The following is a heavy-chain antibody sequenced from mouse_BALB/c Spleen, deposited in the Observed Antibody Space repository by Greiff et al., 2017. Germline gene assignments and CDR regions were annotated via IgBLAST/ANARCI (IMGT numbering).Heavy chain of an antibody. V-gene: IGHV2-6-7*01. CDR2: IWGDGST. D-gene: IGHD2-3*01. CDR3: AREDGYNAMDY. J-gene: IGHJ4*01. CDR1: GFSLTGYG. Sequence: VQLQESGPGLVAPSQSLSITCTVSGFSLTGYGVNWVRQPPGKGLEWLGMIWGDGSTDYNSALKSRLSISKDNSKSQVFLKMNRLQTDDTARYYCAREDGYNAMDYWGQGTSVTVSS.